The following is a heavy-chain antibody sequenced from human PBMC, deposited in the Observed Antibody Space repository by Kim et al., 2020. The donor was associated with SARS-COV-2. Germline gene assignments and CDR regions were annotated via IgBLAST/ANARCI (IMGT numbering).Heavy chain of an antibody. D-gene: IGHD6-6*01. V-gene: IGHV3-23*01. CDR3: AALSIAARPVDY. J-gene: IGHJ4*02. Sequence: YYADSVKGRFTISRDNSKNPLYLQMNSLRAEDTAVYYCAALSIAARPVDYWGQGTLVTVSS.